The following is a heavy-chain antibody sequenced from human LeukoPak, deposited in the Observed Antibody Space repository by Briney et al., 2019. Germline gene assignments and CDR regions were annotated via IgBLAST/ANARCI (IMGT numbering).Heavy chain of an antibody. CDR2: IIPIFGTA. Sequence: AASVKVSCKASGGTFSSYAISWVRQAPGQGLEWMGRIIPIFGTANYAQKFQGRVTITTDESTSTAYMELSSLRSEGTAVYYCASGSSGWYEPDAFDIWGQGTMVTVSS. V-gene: IGHV1-69*05. J-gene: IGHJ3*02. D-gene: IGHD6-19*01. CDR3: ASGSSGWYEPDAFDI. CDR1: GGTFSSYA.